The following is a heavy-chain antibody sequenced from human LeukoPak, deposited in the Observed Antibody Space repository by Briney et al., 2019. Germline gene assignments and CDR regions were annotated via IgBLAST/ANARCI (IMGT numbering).Heavy chain of an antibody. D-gene: IGHD3-9*01. V-gene: IGHV4-59*01. J-gene: IGHJ5*02. Sequence: SETLSLTCTVSGGSITSSYWSWIRQSPGKGLEWIEYIHYTGSTNYNPSLKSRVTMLIDTSKNQFSLKLSSVTAADTAVYYCARGRYSAGDNWFDPWGQGTLVTVSS. CDR3: ARGRYSAGDNWFDP. CDR1: GGSITSSY. CDR2: IHYTGST.